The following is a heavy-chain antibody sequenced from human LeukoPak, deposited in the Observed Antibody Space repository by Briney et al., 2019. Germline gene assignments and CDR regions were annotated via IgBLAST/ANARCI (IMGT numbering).Heavy chain of an antibody. V-gene: IGHV1-69*13. D-gene: IGHD1-26*01. J-gene: IGHJ3*02. CDR1: GGTFSSYA. Sequence: SVKVSCKASGGTFSSYAISWVRQAPGQGLEWMGGIIPIFGTANYAQKFQGRVTITADESTSTAYMELSSLRSEDTAVYYCASRGSYGKSAFDIWGQGTMVTVSS. CDR3: ASRGSYGKSAFDI. CDR2: IIPIFGTA.